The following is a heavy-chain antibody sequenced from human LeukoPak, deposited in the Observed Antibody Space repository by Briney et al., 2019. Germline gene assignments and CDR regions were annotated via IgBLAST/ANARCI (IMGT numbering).Heavy chain of an antibody. J-gene: IGHJ6*03. D-gene: IGHD4-17*01. CDR2: IKQDGSEK. V-gene: IGHV3-7*01. Sequence: GGSLRLSCAASGFTFSSYWMSWVRQAPGKGLEWVADIKQDGSEKYYVDSVKGRFTISRDNAKNSLYLQMNSLRAEDTAVYYCARDQSVRIRLYYYYMDVWGKGTTVTISS. CDR3: ARDQSVRIRLYYYYMDV. CDR1: GFTFSSYW.